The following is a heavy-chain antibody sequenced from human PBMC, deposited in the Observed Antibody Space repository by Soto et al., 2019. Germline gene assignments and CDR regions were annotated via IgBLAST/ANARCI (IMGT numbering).Heavy chain of an antibody. CDR1: GFKFSNYA. D-gene: IGHD3-16*01. V-gene: IGHV3-23*01. CDR2: ISATGGGT. J-gene: IGHJ4*02. CDR3: AKDRRAGGNSAFYFDF. Sequence: VGSLRLSCAASGFKFSNYAMSWVRQAPGKGLEWVSLISATGGGTYYADSVKGRFTISRDNSHNTLYLQVHSLTTEDTAVYYCAKDRRAGGNSAFYFDFWGQGAQVTVSS.